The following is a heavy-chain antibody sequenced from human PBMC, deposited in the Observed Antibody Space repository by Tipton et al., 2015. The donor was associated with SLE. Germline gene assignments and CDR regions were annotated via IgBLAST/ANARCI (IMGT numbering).Heavy chain of an antibody. D-gene: IGHD5-18*01. CDR1: GGSFSGYY. CDR2: INHSGST. J-gene: IGHJ4*02. V-gene: IGHV4-34*01. Sequence: TLSLTCAVYGGSFSGYYWSWIRQPPGKGLEWIGEINHSGSTNYNPSLKSRVTISVDTSKNQFSLKVSSVTAADTAVYYCARAPGQLWPWDYWGQGTLLTVSS. CDR3: ARAPGQLWPWDY.